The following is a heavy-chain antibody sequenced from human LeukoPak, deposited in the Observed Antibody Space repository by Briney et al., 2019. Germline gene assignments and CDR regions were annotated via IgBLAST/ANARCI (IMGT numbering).Heavy chain of an antibody. CDR1: GGSFSGYY. CDR2: INHSGST. Sequence: SETLSLTCAVYGGSFSGYYWSWIRQPPGKGLEWIGEINHSGSTNYNPSLKSRVTISVDTSKNQFSLKLSSVTAADTAVYYCARGGMRYFDWLPQYNWFDPWGQGTLVTVSS. J-gene: IGHJ5*02. D-gene: IGHD3-9*01. V-gene: IGHV4-34*01. CDR3: ARGGMRYFDWLPQYNWFDP.